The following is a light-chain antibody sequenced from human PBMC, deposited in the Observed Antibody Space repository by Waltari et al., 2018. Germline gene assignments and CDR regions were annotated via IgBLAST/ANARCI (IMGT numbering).Light chain of an antibody. J-gene: IGKJ2*01. CDR2: EAS. V-gene: IGKV1-39*01. CDR3: QQSYSTPDT. CDR1: QSIINY. Sequence: DIQMTQSPSTLSASVGASVTMTCRASQSIINYLNWYQQKPGRAPKLLIFEASNLQPGVPSRFSGTGSGTDFTLTISSLQPEDLASCYCQQSYSTPDTFGQGTKVEIK.